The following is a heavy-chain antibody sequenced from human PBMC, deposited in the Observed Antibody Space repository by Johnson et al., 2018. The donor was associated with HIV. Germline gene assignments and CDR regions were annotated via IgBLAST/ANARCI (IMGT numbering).Heavy chain of an antibody. Sequence: QVQLVESGGGGVQPGRSLRLSCAASGFTFSSYAMHWVRRAPGKGLEWLAVVSYDGSNKYYADSVKGRFTVSRDNTKNTLFLEMTSLRPEDTAVYYCVKERQLVRSFDIWGQGTMVTVSS. CDR3: VKERQLVRSFDI. V-gene: IGHV3-30*18. D-gene: IGHD6-6*01. CDR2: VSYDGSNK. CDR1: GFTFSSYA. J-gene: IGHJ3*02.